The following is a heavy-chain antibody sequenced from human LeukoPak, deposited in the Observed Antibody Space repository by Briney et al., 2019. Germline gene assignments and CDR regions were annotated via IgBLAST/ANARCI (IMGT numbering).Heavy chain of an antibody. V-gene: IGHV3-7*01. Sequence: GGSLRLSCAASGFSFSSYWMSWVRQAPGKGLEWVANISPDGSNMLYVDSVKGRFTISRDNAKNSLYLQMNNLRAEDTAVYFCVSGFLQWLYWGQGTLVTVSS. CDR2: ISPDGSNM. CDR3: VSGFLQWLY. J-gene: IGHJ4*02. CDR1: GFSFSSYW. D-gene: IGHD3-3*01.